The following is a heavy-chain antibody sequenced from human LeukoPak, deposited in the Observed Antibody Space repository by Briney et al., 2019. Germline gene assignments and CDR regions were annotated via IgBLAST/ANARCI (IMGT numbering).Heavy chain of an antibody. Sequence: PGGSLRLSCAASGFTFSTYAMSWVRQAPGKGLEWVSAISGSGGSTYYADSVKGRFTISRDNSNNTLYLQMNSLRAEDTAVYYCAKTVHDILTGVDYWGQGTLVTVSS. J-gene: IGHJ4*02. CDR3: AKTVHDILTGVDY. D-gene: IGHD3-9*01. CDR1: GFTFSTYA. V-gene: IGHV3-23*01. CDR2: ISGSGGST.